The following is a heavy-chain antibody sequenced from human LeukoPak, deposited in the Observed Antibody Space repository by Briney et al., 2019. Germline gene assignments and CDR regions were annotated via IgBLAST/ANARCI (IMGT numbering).Heavy chain of an antibody. Sequence: PGGSLRLSCTASGFTFGDYAMSWVRQAPGKGLEWVGFIRGKAYGGATEYAASVKGRFTISRDDSKSIAYLEVDSLKTEDTAVYYCGRVMHFSDTAMDYWGQGTLVTVSS. D-gene: IGHD5-18*01. CDR3: GRVMHFSDTAMDY. V-gene: IGHV3-49*04. J-gene: IGHJ4*02. CDR2: IRGKAYGGAT. CDR1: GFTFGDYA.